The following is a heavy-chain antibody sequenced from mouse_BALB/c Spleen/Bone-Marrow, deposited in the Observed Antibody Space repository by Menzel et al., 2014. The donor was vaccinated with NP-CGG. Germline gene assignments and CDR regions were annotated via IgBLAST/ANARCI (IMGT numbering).Heavy chain of an antibody. CDR1: GYTFTSYY. J-gene: IGHJ3*01. Sequence: QVQLQQSGAELVKPGASVKLSCKASGYTFTSYYMYWVKQRPGQGLEWIGEINPSNGGPNFNEKFKSKATLTVDKSSSTAYMQLSSLTSEDSAVYYCTRARPGGFAYWGQGTLVTVSA. CDR2: INPSNGGP. V-gene: IGHV1S81*02. CDR3: TRARPGGFAY. D-gene: IGHD4-1*01.